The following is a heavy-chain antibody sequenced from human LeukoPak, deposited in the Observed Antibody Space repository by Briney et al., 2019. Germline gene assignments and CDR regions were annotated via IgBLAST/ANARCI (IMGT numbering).Heavy chain of an antibody. J-gene: IGHJ4*02. Sequence: SETLSLTCTISGDSISSSHYYWGWIRQSPGTGLEWIGSIYSGGETHYNPSLNSRVTIFLDTSKNRFSLNLISVTATDTAVYYCVRDYSNFVQGDWGQGTLVTVSS. CDR3: VRDYSNFVQGD. D-gene: IGHD4-11*01. CDR1: GDSISSSHYY. CDR2: IYSGGET. V-gene: IGHV4-39*02.